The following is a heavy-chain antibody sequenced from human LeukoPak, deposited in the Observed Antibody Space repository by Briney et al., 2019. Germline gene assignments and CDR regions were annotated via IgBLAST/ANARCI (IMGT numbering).Heavy chain of an antibody. CDR1: GYTFTNYG. J-gene: IGHJ4*02. V-gene: IGHV7-4-1*02. D-gene: IGHD3-22*01. CDR3: ARLTYYYDSSGWTFDY. Sequence: ASVKVSCKASGYTFTNYGMNWVRQAPGQGLEWMGWINTNTGNPTYAQGFTGRFVFSLDTSVSTAYLQISSLKAEDTAVYYCARLTYYYDSSGWTFDYWGQGTPVTVSS. CDR2: INTNTGNP.